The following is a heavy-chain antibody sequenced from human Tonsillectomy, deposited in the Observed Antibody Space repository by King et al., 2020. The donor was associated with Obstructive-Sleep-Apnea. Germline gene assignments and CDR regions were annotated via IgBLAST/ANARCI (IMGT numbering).Heavy chain of an antibody. CDR1: GLRFDDYA. CDR3: TKGKGTMISGVSDY. V-gene: IGHV3-9*01. J-gene: IGHJ4*02. CDR2: ISWNSGRI. Sequence: VQLVESGGGLVQPGRSLRLSCAASGLRFDDYAMHWVRQAPGKGLEWVSGISWNSGRIGYADSVKGRFSISRDNAKNSIYLQMNSLRAEDTALYFCTKGKGTMISGVSDYWGQGTLVTVSS. D-gene: IGHD3-10*01.